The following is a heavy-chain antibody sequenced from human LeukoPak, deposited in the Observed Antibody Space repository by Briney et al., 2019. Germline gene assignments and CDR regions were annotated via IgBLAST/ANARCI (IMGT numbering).Heavy chain of an antibody. Sequence: GRSLRLSCAASGFTFDDYAMHWVRQAPGKGLEWVSGISWNSGSIGHADSVKGRFTISRDNAKNSLYLQMNSLRAEDTALYYCAKDNLAAAGTNNWFDPWGQGTLVTVSS. V-gene: IGHV3-9*01. D-gene: IGHD6-13*01. CDR1: GFTFDDYA. CDR3: AKDNLAAAGTNNWFDP. CDR2: ISWNSGSI. J-gene: IGHJ5*02.